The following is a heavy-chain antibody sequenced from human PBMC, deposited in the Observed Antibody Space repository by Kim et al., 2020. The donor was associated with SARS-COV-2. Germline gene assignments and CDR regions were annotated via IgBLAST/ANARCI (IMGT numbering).Heavy chain of an antibody. J-gene: IGHJ4*02. V-gene: IGHV3-23*01. CDR3: AKVTTITAPFYDY. Sequence: AESVQGRFTISRDNSKNALNLEMNSLRAEGTALYYCAKVTTITAPFYDYWGQGTLVTVSS. D-gene: IGHD4-4*01.